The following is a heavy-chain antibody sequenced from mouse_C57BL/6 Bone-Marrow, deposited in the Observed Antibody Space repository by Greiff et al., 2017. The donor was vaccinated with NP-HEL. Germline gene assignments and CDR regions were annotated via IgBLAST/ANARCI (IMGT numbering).Heavy chain of an antibody. Sequence: EVKVVESGPVLVKPGPSVKISCKASGFTFTDYYMHWVKQSHGKSLEWIGLVYPYNGGTSYNQKFKGKATLTVDTASSTAYMELNSLTSEDSAVYYCARYDYDPHYYAMDYWGQGTSVTVSS. D-gene: IGHD2-4*01. CDR3: ARYDYDPHYYAMDY. V-gene: IGHV1-36*01. CDR1: GFTFTDYY. J-gene: IGHJ4*01. CDR2: VYPYNGGT.